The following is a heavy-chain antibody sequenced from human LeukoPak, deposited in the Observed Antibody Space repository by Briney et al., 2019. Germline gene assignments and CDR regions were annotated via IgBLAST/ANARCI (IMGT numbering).Heavy chain of an antibody. CDR1: GGSISSYY. Sequence: KPSETLSLTCTVSGGSISSYYWSWIRQPPGKGLEWIGYIYTSGSTNYNPSLKSRVTISVDTSKNQFSLKLSSVTAADTAVYYCARLIHPRRPPYYYHMDVWGKGTTVTVSS. D-gene: IGHD2-21*01. CDR3: ARLIHPRRPPYYYHMDV. J-gene: IGHJ6*03. CDR2: IYTSGST. V-gene: IGHV4-4*09.